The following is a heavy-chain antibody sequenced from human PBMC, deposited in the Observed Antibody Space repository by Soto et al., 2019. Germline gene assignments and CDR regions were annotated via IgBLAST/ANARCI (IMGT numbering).Heavy chain of an antibody. V-gene: IGHV1-8*01. CDR3: ARERSGAWFDP. D-gene: IGHD3-10*01. J-gene: IGHJ5*02. CDR1: GYTFTSYD. Sequence: QVQLVQSGAEVKKPGASVKVSCKASGYTFTSYDINWVRQATGQGLEGMGWMNPNSGKTGYAKEFQGRVTMTRNTSPSTAYIELSSLRSEDAAVYYCARERSGAWFDPWGQGTLVTVSS. CDR2: MNPNSGKT.